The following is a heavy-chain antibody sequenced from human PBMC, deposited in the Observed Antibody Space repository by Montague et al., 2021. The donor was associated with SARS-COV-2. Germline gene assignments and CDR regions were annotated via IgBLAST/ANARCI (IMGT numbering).Heavy chain of an antibody. V-gene: IGHV4-59*01. Sequence: ETLSLTYTVAGGSISSYYWSWIRQPRGKGLEWIAFIYYSGSTNNNPSLKSRVTISVDTSKNQCSLKLSSVTAADTAVYYCARGFDYWGQGTLVTVSS. CDR1: GGSISSYY. CDR3: ARGFDY. CDR2: IYYSGST. J-gene: IGHJ4*02.